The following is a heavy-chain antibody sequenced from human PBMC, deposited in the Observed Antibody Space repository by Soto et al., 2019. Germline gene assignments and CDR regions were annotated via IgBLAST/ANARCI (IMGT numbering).Heavy chain of an antibody. CDR2: INPNSGVT. V-gene: IGHV1-2*02. J-gene: IGHJ4*02. CDR1: GYTFTAYY. Sequence: ASVKVSCKASGYTFTAYYMHWVRQAPGQGLEWMGWINPNSGVTNYAQKFQGRVTMTRDTSIGTACMELSSLRSDDTAVYYCARDRSQARDYWGQGTLVTVSS. CDR3: ARDRSQARDY.